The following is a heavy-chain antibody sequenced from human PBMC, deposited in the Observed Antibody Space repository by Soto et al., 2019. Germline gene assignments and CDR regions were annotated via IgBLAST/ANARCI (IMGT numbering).Heavy chain of an antibody. V-gene: IGHV1-69*02. D-gene: IGHD4-17*01. J-gene: IGHJ6*03. CDR1: GGTFSSYT. CDR2: IIPILGIA. CDR3: ARDATTVTTGFYYSMDV. Sequence: QVQLVHSGAEVNKPGSSVKVSCKASGGTFSSYTISWVRQAPGQGLEWMGRIIPILGIANYAQKFQGRVTITADKSTSTAYMELSSLRSEDTAVYYCARDATTVTTGFYYSMDVWGKGTTVTGSS.